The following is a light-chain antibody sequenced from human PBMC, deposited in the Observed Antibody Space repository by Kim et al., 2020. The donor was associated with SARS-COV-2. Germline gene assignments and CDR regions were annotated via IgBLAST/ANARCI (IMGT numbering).Light chain of an antibody. CDR1: SSGVGGYNY. J-gene: IGLJ3*02. CDR2: DVT. CDR3: SSYTSTTTSGV. Sequence: QSITISCAGTSSGVGGYNYVSWYQQHPGKAPKLMIFDVTKRPSGVSNRFSGSKSGNTASLTISGLQGEDEADYYCSSYTSTTTSGVFGGGTQLTVL. V-gene: IGLV2-14*04.